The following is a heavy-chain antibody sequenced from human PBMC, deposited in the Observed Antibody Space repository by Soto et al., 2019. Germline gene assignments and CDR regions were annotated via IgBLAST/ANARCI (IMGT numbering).Heavy chain of an antibody. J-gene: IGHJ4*02. D-gene: IGHD3-10*01. CDR3: ATSGSFQAKYFFDY. V-gene: IGHV4-39*02. Sequence: QLQLQESGPGLVKPSETLSLSCTVSGGSINSGDYYWAWIRQPPGKGLEWIGSVYYTGKTYSRPSLESRVTISIDTSKNHFSLDLRSVTAADTAVYYCATSGSFQAKYFFDYWARGTLVTVSS. CDR2: VYYTGKT. CDR1: GGSINSGDYY.